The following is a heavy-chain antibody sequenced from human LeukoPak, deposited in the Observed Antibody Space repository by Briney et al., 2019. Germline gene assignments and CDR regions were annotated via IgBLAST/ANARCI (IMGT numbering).Heavy chain of an antibody. V-gene: IGHV3-21*01. D-gene: IGHD2-15*01. J-gene: IGHJ4*02. CDR3: ARALGGGTFEFDY. CDR1: GFTFSSYS. CDR2: ISSSSSYI. Sequence: PGGSLRLSCAASGFTFSSYSMNWVRQAPGKGLEWVSSISSSSSYIYYADSVKGRFTISRDNAKNSLYLQMNSLRAEDTAVYYCARALGGGTFEFDYWGQGTLVTVSS.